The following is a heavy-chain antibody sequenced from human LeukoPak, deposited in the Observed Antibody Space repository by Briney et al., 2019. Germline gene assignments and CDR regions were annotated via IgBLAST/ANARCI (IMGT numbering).Heavy chain of an antibody. CDR2: IYHSGST. J-gene: IGHJ4*02. D-gene: IGHD3-9*01. Sequence: SETLSLTCAVSGYSISSGYYWGWIRQPPGKGLEWIGSIYHSGSTYYNPSLKSRVTISVDTSKIQFSLKLSSVTAADTAVYYCASIETGPIDYWGQGTLVTVSS. CDR1: GYSISSGYY. CDR3: ASIETGPIDY. V-gene: IGHV4-38-2*01.